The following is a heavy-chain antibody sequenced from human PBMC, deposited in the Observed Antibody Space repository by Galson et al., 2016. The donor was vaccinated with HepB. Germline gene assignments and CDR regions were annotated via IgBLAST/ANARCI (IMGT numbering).Heavy chain of an antibody. D-gene: IGHD5-18*01. CDR3: AKDHGYSYGYLAY. Sequence: SLRLSCAASGFTFSTYGMHWVRQAPGKGLDWVAVISYDGSNKYYADSVKGRFTISRDNSKNTLYLQMNSLRAEDTAVYYCAKDHGYSYGYLAYWGQGPLVTVSA. J-gene: IGHJ4*02. V-gene: IGHV3-30*18. CDR1: GFTFSTYG. CDR2: ISYDGSNK.